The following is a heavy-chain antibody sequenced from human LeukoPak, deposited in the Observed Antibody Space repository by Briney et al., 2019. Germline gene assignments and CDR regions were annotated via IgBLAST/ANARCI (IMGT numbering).Heavy chain of an antibody. Sequence: GESLKISCKGSGYSFTSYWIGWVRQMPGKGLEWMGIIYPGDSDTRYSPSFQGQVTISADKSISTAYLQWSSLKASDTAMYYCARRGRRAIFGVVITWAFDIWGQGTMVTVSS. CDR1: GYSFTSYW. D-gene: IGHD3-3*01. CDR2: IYPGDSDT. V-gene: IGHV5-51*01. CDR3: ARRGRRAIFGVVITWAFDI. J-gene: IGHJ3*02.